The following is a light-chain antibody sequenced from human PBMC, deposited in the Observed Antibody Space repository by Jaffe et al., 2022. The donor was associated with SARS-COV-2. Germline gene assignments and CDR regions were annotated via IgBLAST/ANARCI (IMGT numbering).Light chain of an antibody. CDR3: LLSYSVAHVI. J-gene: IGLJ2*01. V-gene: IGLV7-46*01. CDR2: DTN. Sequence: QAVVTQEPSLTVSPGGTVTLTCGSTTGAVTSGHYPYWFQQKPGQAPRTLIYDTNLRHSRTPARFSGSLLGGKAALTLSGAQPEDEADYYCLLSYSVAHVIFGGGTKLTVL. CDR1: TGAVTSGHY.